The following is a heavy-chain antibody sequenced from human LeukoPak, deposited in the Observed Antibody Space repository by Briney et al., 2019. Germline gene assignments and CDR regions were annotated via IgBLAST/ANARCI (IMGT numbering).Heavy chain of an antibody. J-gene: IGHJ3*02. CDR2: INPNSGGT. V-gene: IGHV1-2*06. D-gene: IGHD4-17*01. CDR1: GYTFTSYG. Sequence: ASVKVSCKASGYTFTSYGISWVRQAPGQGLEWMGRINPNSGGTNYAQKFQGRVTMTRDTSISTAYMELSRLRPDDTAVYYCASLGPTVTTLSGSFDIWGQGTMVTVSS. CDR3: ASLGPTVTTLSGSFDI.